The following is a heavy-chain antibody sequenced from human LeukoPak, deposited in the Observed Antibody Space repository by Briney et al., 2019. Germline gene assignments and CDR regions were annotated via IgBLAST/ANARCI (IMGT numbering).Heavy chain of an antibody. D-gene: IGHD1-26*01. V-gene: IGHV4-59*01. CDR1: GGSISTYY. CDR2: IYYSGST. J-gene: IGHJ4*02. CDR3: ARAGRSGNYGYYFDS. Sequence: SATLSLTCTVSGGSISTYYWSWLRQPPGKGLEWIGYIYYSGSTNYNPSLKSRVTISVDTSKKQFSLTLPSMTAADTAVYYCARAGRSGNYGYYFDSWGQGTLVTVSS.